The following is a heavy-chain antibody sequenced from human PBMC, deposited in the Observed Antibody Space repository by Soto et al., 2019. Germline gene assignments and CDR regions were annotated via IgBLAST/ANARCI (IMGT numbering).Heavy chain of an antibody. CDR2: IYYSGST. Sequence: PSETLSLTCTVSGGSISSGDYYWSWIRQPPGKGLEWIGYIYYSGSTYYNPSLKSRATISVDTSKNQFSLKLSSVTAADTAVYYCAREVEGSSYYYGSGSYYYNWFDPWGQGTLVTVSS. J-gene: IGHJ5*02. CDR3: AREVEGSSYYYGSGSYYYNWFDP. D-gene: IGHD3-10*01. CDR1: GGSISSGDYY. V-gene: IGHV4-30-4*01.